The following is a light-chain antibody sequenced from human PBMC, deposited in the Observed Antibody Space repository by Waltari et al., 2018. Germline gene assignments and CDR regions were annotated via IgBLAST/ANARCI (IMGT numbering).Light chain of an antibody. CDR3: QQYSSPPNS. V-gene: IGKV3-20*01. J-gene: IGKJ2*03. Sequence: EIVLTQSPGTLSSSPGERATLSCRASQSVTRTYLAWYQQKPGQAPRLLIYDVSRRATGIPDRFSGSGSGTDFTLTISRLEPEDFAVYFCQQYSSPPNSFGQGTKLEIK. CDR1: QSVTRTY. CDR2: DVS.